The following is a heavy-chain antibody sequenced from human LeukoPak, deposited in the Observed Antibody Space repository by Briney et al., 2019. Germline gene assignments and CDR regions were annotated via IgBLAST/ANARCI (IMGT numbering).Heavy chain of an antibody. J-gene: IGHJ4*02. CDR2: IRYDGSNT. CDR1: GFTFSSYG. CDR3: AKSYSSGSGSYSAGHFDY. D-gene: IGHD3-10*01. Sequence: GGSLRLSCAVSGFTFSSYGMHWVRQAPGKGLEWVAFIRYDGSNTYYADSVKGRFTISRDNSKNTLYLQMDTLRAEDTAVYYCAKSYSSGSGSYSAGHFDYWGQRTLVTVSS. V-gene: IGHV3-30*02.